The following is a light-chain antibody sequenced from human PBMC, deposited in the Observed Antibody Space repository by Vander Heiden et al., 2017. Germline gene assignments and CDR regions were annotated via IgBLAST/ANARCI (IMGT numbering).Light chain of an antibody. CDR1: QSVGDR. CDR2: GAF. Sequence: EIVMTHSPATLSVSLGERATLSCRASQSVGDRVAWYQQKPGQAPRLLIFGAFTRATGIPARFSGSGSGTEFTLTISSLQSEDFAVYYCQQSDNWPLSFGGGTKVEIK. J-gene: IGKJ4*01. V-gene: IGKV3-15*01. CDR3: QQSDNWPLS.